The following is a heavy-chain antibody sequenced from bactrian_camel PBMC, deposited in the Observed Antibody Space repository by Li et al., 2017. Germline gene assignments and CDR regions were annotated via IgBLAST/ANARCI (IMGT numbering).Heavy chain of an antibody. CDR2: MYNGGSST. V-gene: IGHV3S54*01. Sequence: QLVESGGGAVQAGGSLRLSCVASGYIYSSHCMGWFRQAPGKEREAVASMYNGGSSTYYADSVKGRFTISKDDTGSTLYLQMNNLKPGDTAMYHCVADRWTCSRIVPVVTVGADLTGQGNQVTVS. D-gene: IGHD2*01. J-gene: IGHJ4*01. CDR1: GYIYSSHC.